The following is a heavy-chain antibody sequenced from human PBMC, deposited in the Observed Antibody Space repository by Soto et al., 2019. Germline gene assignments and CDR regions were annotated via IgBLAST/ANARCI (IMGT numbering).Heavy chain of an antibody. J-gene: IGHJ4*02. Sequence: LRLSCAASGFTFSDHYMSWIRQAPGKGLEWIGYSSNSGSFTRYADSVKGRFSISRDNAKNSLYLQINSLRGDDTAIYYCVRSGDNYNLLDYWGQGTPVTVSS. D-gene: IGHD1-1*01. V-gene: IGHV3-11*06. CDR2: SSNSGSFT. CDR3: VRSGDNYNLLDY. CDR1: GFTFSDHY.